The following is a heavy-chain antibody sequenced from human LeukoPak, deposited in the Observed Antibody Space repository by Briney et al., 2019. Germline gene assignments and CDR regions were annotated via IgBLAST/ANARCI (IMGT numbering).Heavy chain of an antibody. J-gene: IGHJ5*02. D-gene: IGHD6-13*01. CDR2: IIPIFGTA. CDR3: ARGSSSWSTKTNWFDP. V-gene: IGHV1-69*13. CDR1: GGTFSSYA. Sequence: GASVKVSCKASGGTFSSYAISWVRQAPGQGLEWMGGIIPIFGTANYAQKFQGRVTITADESTSTAYMELSSLRSEDTAVYYCARGSSSWSTKTNWFDPWGQGTLVTVSS.